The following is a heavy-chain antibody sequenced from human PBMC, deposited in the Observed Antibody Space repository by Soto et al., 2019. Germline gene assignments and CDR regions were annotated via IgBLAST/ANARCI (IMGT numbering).Heavy chain of an antibody. Sequence: QPGGSLRLSCAASEFTFSNFGMHWVRQAPGKGLEWVAAISADGSDKYFSGSVKGRFTISRDNSKNTLFLQMNSLRVEDTAVYYCVKGSDVARQELDYWGQGTLVTVSS. V-gene: IGHV3-30*18. D-gene: IGHD3-3*01. CDR2: ISADGSDK. CDR3: VKGSDVARQELDY. CDR1: EFTFSNFG. J-gene: IGHJ4*02.